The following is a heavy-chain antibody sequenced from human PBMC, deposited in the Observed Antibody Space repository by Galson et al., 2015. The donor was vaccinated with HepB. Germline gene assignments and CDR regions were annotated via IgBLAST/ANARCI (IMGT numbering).Heavy chain of an antibody. D-gene: IGHD5-18*01. CDR1: GFTFSSYG. Sequence: SLRLSCAASGFTFSSYGMHWVRQAPGKGLEWVAVVSYDGSNKYYADSVKGRFTISRDNSKNTLYLQMRSLRAEDTAIYYCAKDGGRGYTYGPNWLDPWGQGTLVTRSS. CDR3: AKDGGRGYTYGPNWLDP. J-gene: IGHJ5*02. CDR2: VSYDGSNK. V-gene: IGHV3-30*18.